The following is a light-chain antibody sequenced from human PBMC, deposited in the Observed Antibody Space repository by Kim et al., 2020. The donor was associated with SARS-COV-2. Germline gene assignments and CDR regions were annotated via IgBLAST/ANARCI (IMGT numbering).Light chain of an antibody. Sequence: SATGGSNFTISCRAGQSISSYLKWYQQKPRKAPKLLIYAASSLQSGVPSRFNGSGSGTDFTLTISNLQPEDFATYYSQQSYSTPQTFGRGTKLEI. J-gene: IGKJ2*01. CDR1: QSISSY. CDR2: AAS. CDR3: QQSYSTPQT. V-gene: IGKV1-39*01.